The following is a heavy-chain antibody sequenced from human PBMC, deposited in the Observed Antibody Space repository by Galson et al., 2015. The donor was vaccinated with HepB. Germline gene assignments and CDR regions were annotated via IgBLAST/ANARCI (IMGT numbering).Heavy chain of an antibody. D-gene: IGHD6-13*01. CDR1: GFTFSSYA. Sequence: SLRLSCAASGFTFSSYAMHWVRQAPGKGLEYVSAISSNGGSTYYANSVKGRFTISRDNSKNTLYLQMSSLRAEDTAVYYCVKGRTIAAAGTWNRALEYYYYYYGMDVWGQGTTVTVSS. J-gene: IGHJ6*02. V-gene: IGHV3-64*01. CDR2: ISSNGGST. CDR3: VKGRTIAAAGTWNRALEYYYYYYGMDV.